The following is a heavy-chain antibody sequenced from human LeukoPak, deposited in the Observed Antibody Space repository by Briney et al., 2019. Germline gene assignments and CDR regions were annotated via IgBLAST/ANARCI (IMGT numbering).Heavy chain of an antibody. J-gene: IGHJ6*02. Sequence: PGGSLRLSCAASGFTFSNAWMSWVRQAPGKGLEWVLVIYSGGTTYYADSVKGRFTISRDNSKNTLYLQMNSLRAEDTAVYYCARASNYYGMDVWGQGTTVTVSS. V-gene: IGHV3-53*01. CDR2: IYSGGTT. CDR3: ARASNYYGMDV. D-gene: IGHD6-6*01. CDR1: GFTFSNAW.